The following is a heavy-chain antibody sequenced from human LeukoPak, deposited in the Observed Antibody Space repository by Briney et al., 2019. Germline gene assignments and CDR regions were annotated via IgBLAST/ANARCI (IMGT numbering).Heavy chain of an antibody. D-gene: IGHD1-1*01. CDR1: GYSFTSYW. J-gene: IGHJ4*02. V-gene: IGHV5-51*01. Sequence: GESLKISCKGSGYSFTSYWIGWVRQMPGKGLEWMRIIYPGDSDTRYSPSFQGQVTITADKYISTAYLQWSSLKASDTAMYYCARHSFGNWNDGSFDYWGQGTLVTVSS. CDR3: ARHSFGNWNDGSFDY. CDR2: IYPGDSDT.